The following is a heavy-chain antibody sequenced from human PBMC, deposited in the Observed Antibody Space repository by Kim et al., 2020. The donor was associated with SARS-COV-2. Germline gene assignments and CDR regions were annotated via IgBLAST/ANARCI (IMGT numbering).Heavy chain of an antibody. CDR2: INHSGST. Sequence: SETLSLTCAVYGGSFSGYYWSWIRQPPGKGLEWIGEINHSGSTNYNPSLKSRVTISVDTSKNQFSLKLSSVTAADTAVHYCARGPVVTPAFDIWGQGT. V-gene: IGHV4-34*01. J-gene: IGHJ3*02. CDR3: ARGPVVTPAFDI. CDR1: GGSFSGYY. D-gene: IGHD2-21*02.